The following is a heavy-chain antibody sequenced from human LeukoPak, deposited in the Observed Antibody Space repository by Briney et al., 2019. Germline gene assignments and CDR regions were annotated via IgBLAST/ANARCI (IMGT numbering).Heavy chain of an antibody. J-gene: IGHJ3*01. CDR1: GFTFSSYA. CDR3: AREPSGGWTLNAFDL. V-gene: IGHV3-30*04. Sequence: GGSLRLSCAASGFTFSSYAMHWVRQAPGKGLEWVAVISYDGSNKYYADSVKGRFTISRDNAKNTLSLQMNSLRDDDTALYYCAREPSGGWTLNAFDLWGQGTMVSVSS. D-gene: IGHD6-19*01. CDR2: ISYDGSNK.